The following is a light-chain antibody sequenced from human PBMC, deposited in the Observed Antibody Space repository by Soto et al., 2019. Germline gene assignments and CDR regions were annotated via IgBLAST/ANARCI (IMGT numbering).Light chain of an antibody. CDR1: SSNIGNNY. V-gene: IGLV1-51*01. J-gene: IGLJ2*01. CDR2: DNA. CDR3: GTWDSSLGAVV. Sequence: QSVLTQPPSVSAAPGQKVTISCSGSSSNIGNNYVSWYQHLPGAAPKLFIYDNAKRPSGIPDRFSGSKSGTSATLRITGLQTGDEAEYYCGTWDSSLGAVVFGGGTKLTVL.